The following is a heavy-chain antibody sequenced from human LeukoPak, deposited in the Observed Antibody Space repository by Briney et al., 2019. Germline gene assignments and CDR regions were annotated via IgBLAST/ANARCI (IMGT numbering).Heavy chain of an antibody. J-gene: IGHJ4*02. CDR2: ISSTSSTI. CDR1: GFTFSSYS. Sequence: GGSLRLPCAASGFTFSSYSMTWVRQAPGKGLEWVSYISSTSSTIYYADSVKGRFTISRDHAKNSLYLQMNSLRAEDTAVYYCARYSSGALVYWGQGTLVTVSS. CDR3: ARYSSGALVY. D-gene: IGHD5-18*01. V-gene: IGHV3-48*01.